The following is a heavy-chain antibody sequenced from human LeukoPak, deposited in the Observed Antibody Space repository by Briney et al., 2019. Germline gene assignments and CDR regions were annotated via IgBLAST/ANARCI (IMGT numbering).Heavy chain of an antibody. Sequence: PGGSLRLSCAASGFTFSSYGMSWVRQAPGKGLEWVSAISGSGGSTYYADSVKGRFTISRDNSKNTLYLQMNSLRAEDTAVYYCAKDREFYYYGSGSCHPAFDIWGQGTMVTVSS. CDR1: GFTFSSYG. CDR2: ISGSGGST. D-gene: IGHD3-10*01. V-gene: IGHV3-23*01. J-gene: IGHJ3*02. CDR3: AKDREFYYYGSGSCHPAFDI.